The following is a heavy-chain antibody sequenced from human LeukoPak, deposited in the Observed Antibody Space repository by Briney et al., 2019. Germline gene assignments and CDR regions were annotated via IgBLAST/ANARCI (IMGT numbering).Heavy chain of an antibody. CDR3: ARNTYYDFWSRHYGLDF. CDR2: INSDGSDK. V-gene: IGHV3-7*01. J-gene: IGHJ4*02. Sequence: GSLRLSCAASGFDFSSFWIKLGRQVPGKGLGLVANINSDGSDKYYVDSVKGRITISRDNGKNSLYLEVHSLRAEDTAVYYCARNTYYDFWSRHYGLDFWGQGTLVTVSS. D-gene: IGHD3-3*01. CDR1: GFDFSSFW.